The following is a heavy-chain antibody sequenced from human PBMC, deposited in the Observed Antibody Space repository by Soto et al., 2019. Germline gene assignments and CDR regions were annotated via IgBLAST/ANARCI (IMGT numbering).Heavy chain of an antibody. J-gene: IGHJ4*02. D-gene: IGHD1-1*01. Sequence: PSETLSLTCTVSGGSISSFYWSWLRQSPGKGLEWIGSIYDTGRTNYNPSLESRVTISVDRSKNQFSLKLTSVTAADRAVYYCARTLPNRQLFDSWSQGTLVTVSS. CDR2: IYDTGRT. CDR3: ARTLPNRQLFDS. V-gene: IGHV4-59*01. CDR1: GGSISSFY.